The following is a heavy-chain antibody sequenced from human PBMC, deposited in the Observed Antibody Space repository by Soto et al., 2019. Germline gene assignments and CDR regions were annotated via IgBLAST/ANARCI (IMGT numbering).Heavy chain of an antibody. Sequence: SETLSLTCAVYGGSFSGYYWSWIRQPPGKGLEWIGEINHSGSTNYNPSLKSRVTISVDTSKNQFSLKLSSVTAADTAVYYCARGGGVLRYFAVYGMDVWGQGTTVS. J-gene: IGHJ6*02. CDR2: INHSGST. V-gene: IGHV4-34*01. D-gene: IGHD3-9*01. CDR3: ARGGGVLRYFAVYGMDV. CDR1: GGSFSGYY.